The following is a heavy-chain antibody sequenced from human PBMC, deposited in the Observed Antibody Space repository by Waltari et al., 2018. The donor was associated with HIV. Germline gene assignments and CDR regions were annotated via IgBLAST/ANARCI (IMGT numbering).Heavy chain of an antibody. CDR1: GLNFKNYW. J-gene: IGHJ4*02. CDR2: MRQDCVEN. D-gene: IGHD6-19*01. Sequence: EVRLEESGGTLVQPGGSLRLSCAASGLNFKNYWMSWVRQATGQRRGSVANMRQDCVENYYADSVPGRFTISRDNANNTLFLQMNNVRVEDSAAYYCATSRGGLADYWGRGALVTVST. V-gene: IGHV3-7*01. CDR3: ATSRGGLADY.